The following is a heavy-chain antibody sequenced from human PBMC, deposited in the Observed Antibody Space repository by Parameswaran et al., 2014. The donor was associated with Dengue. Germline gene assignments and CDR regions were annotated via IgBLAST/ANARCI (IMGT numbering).Heavy chain of an antibody. CDR3: ARAGYSSGWYGLVSFEYFQH. J-gene: IGHJ1*01. Sequence: WVRQAPGQGLEWMGGIIPIFGTANYAQKFQGRVTITADESTSTAYMELSSLRSEDTAVYYCARAGYSSGWYGLVSFEYFQHWGQGTLVTVSS. V-gene: IGHV1-69*01. D-gene: IGHD6-19*01. CDR2: IIPIFGTA.